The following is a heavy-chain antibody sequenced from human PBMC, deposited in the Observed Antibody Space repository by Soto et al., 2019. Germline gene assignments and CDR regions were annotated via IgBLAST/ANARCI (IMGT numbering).Heavy chain of an antibody. CDR1: GFPFNNYG. CDR3: ARDISIVDYYYGMDI. D-gene: IGHD2-15*01. V-gene: IGHV3-48*04. J-gene: IGHJ6*02. Sequence: PGGSLRLSCVVYGFPFNNYGINWVRQAPGKGLEWVSYISSSGSTIYYADSVKGRFTISRDNAKNSLYLQMNSLRAEDTAVYYCARDISIVDYYYGMDIWGQGTTVTVSS. CDR2: ISSSGSTI.